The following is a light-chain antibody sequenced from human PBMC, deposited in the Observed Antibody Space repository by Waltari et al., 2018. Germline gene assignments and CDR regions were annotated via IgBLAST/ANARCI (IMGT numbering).Light chain of an antibody. CDR2: EVS. Sequence: QSALTQPVSVSGSPGKSITVSCSGSSSDVGTYNLFPWYQQPPGRAPKLLIYEVSLRPSGISSRFSGSKSGNTASLTVSGLQAEDEAEYSCCSYAGNRSVLFGGGTKLTVL. CDR3: CSYAGNRSVL. J-gene: IGLJ3*02. V-gene: IGLV2-23*02. CDR1: SSDVGTYNL.